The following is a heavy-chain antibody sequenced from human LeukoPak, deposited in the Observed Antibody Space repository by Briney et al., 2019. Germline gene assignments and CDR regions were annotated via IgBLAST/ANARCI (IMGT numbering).Heavy chain of an antibody. D-gene: IGHD1-26*01. CDR3: ARVGCSGSYVDY. V-gene: IGHV4-59*08. J-gene: IGHJ4*02. Sequence: SETLSLTCTVSGGSISSYYWSWIRQPPGKGLEWIGYIYYSGSTNYNPSLKSRVTISVDTSKNQFSLKLSSVTAADTAVYYCARVGCSGSYVDYWGQGTLVTVSS. CDR1: GGSISSYY. CDR2: IYYSGST.